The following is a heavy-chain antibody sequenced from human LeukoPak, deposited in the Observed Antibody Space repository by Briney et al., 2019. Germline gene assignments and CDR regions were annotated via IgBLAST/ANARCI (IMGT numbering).Heavy chain of an antibody. CDR1: GFTSSSYA. CDR2: ISYDGSNK. J-gene: IGHJ4*02. D-gene: IGHD3-22*01. V-gene: IGHV3-30-3*01. Sequence: PGGSLRLSCAASGFTSSSYAMRWVRQAPGKGLEWVAVISYDGSNKYYADSVKGRFTISRDNSKNTLYLQMNSLRAEDTAVYYCARDGVYYYDSSGYYPDYWGQGTLVTVSS. CDR3: ARDGVYYYDSSGYYPDY.